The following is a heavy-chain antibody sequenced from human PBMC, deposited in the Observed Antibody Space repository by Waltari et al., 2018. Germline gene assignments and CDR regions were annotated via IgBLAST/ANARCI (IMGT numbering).Heavy chain of an antibody. D-gene: IGHD1-1*01. V-gene: IGHV3-23*04. CDR2: IVASADCA. Sequence: EVQLVESGGGLVQPGGSLRLSCVASGFTFSTNAMSWVRQAPGKGLEGVSSIVASADCAYYADAGKGRFTITRDNSKNTLYLQANALGAEDTAVYYCADAGWGERKAYWGQGTLVTVSS. J-gene: IGHJ4*02. CDR1: GFTFSTNA. CDR3: ADAGWGERKAY.